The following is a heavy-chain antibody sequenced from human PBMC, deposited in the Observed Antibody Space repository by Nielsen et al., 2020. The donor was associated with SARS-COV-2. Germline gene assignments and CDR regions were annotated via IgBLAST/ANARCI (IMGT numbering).Heavy chain of an antibody. D-gene: IGHD3-22*01. CDR3: ATNMDDYYYDSSGYKGGAFDI. Sequence: SETLSLTCAVYGGSFSGYYWSWIRQPLGKGLEWIGEINHSGSTNYNPSLKSRVTISVDTSKNQFSLKLSSVTAADTAVYYCATNMDDYYYDSSGYKGGAFDIWGQGTMVTVSS. J-gene: IGHJ3*02. V-gene: IGHV4-34*01. CDR2: INHSGST. CDR1: GGSFSGYY.